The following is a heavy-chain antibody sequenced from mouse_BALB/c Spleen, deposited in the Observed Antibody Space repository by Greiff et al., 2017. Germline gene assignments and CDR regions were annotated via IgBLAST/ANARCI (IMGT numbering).Heavy chain of an antibody. V-gene: IGHV1-54*01. D-gene: IGHD3-1*01. Sequence: VQLQQSGAELVRPGTSVKVSCKASGYAFTNYLIEWVKQRPGQGLEWIGVINPGSGGTNYNEKFKGKATLTADKSSSTAYMQLSSLTSDDSAVYFCARIPGQLGRGLAYWGQGTLVTVSA. CDR1: GYAFTNYL. CDR3: ARIPGQLGRGLAY. CDR2: INPGSGGT. J-gene: IGHJ3*01.